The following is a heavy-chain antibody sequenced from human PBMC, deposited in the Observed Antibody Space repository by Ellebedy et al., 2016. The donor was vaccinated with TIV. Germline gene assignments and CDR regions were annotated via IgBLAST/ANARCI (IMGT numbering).Heavy chain of an antibody. D-gene: IGHD6-19*01. CDR2: IYYSGST. J-gene: IGHJ6*02. CDR3: ARHRSGWAGTGRGIYYYDGMDV. Sequence: MPSETLSLTCTVSGGSISSSSYYLGWIRQPPGKGLVWIGIIYYSGSTYYNPSLKSRVTISVDTSKNQFSLKLSSVTAADTAVYYCARHRSGWAGTGRGIYYYDGMDVWGQGTTVTVSS. CDR1: GGSISSSSYY. V-gene: IGHV4-39*01.